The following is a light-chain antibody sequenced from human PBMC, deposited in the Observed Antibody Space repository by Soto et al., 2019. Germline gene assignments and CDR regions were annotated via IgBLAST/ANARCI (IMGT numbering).Light chain of an antibody. J-gene: IGKJ1*01. CDR3: LQYKAYST. CDR1: QSASSW. Sequence: DIQMTQSPSTLSASVGDRVTLTCRASQSASSWLAWYQQKPGKAPKLLIYDVSSLKSGVPSRFSGSGSGTEFALTISSLQPDDFATYFCLQYKAYSTFGQGTKVDIK. CDR2: DVS. V-gene: IGKV1-5*01.